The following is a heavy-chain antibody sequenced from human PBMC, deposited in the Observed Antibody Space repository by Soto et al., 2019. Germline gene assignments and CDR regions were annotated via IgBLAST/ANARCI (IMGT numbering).Heavy chain of an antibody. Sequence: PSETLSLTCTVSGGSISSSSYYWGWIRQPPGKGLEWIGSIYYSGSTYYNPPLKSRVTISVDTSKNQFSLKLSSVTAADTAVYYCASSGSYPYWGQGTLVTVSS. D-gene: IGHD3-10*01. CDR1: GGSISSSSYY. CDR2: IYYSGST. J-gene: IGHJ4*02. CDR3: ASSGSYPY. V-gene: IGHV4-39*01.